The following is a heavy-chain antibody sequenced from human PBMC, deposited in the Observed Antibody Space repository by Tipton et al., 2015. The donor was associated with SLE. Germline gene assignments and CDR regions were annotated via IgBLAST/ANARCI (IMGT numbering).Heavy chain of an antibody. J-gene: IGHJ4*02. Sequence: QLVQSGGGLVQPGGSLRLSCAASRFTFSSYWMSWVRQAPGKGLEWVANINQDGIEKYYVDSVKGRLTISRDNAKNSLYLQMSSLRAEDTAVYYCARESAGVVTPEAFFDYWGQGTLVTVSS. V-gene: IGHV3-7*01. CDR2: INQDGIEK. CDR1: RFTFSSYW. D-gene: IGHD4-23*01. CDR3: ARESAGVVTPEAFFDY.